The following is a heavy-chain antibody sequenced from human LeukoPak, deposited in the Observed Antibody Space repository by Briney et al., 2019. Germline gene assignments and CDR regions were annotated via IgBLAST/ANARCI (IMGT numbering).Heavy chain of an antibody. V-gene: IGHV3-21*01. J-gene: IGHJ4*02. CDR1: GFTFSSYS. CDR3: AREGHSGYDPMGY. CDR2: ISSSSSYI. Sequence: PGGSLRLSCAASGFTFSSYSMNWVRQAPGKGLEWVSSISSSSSYIYYADSVKGRFTISRDNAKNSLYLQMNSLRAEDTAAYYCAREGHSGYDPMGYWGQGTLVTVSS. D-gene: IGHD5-12*01.